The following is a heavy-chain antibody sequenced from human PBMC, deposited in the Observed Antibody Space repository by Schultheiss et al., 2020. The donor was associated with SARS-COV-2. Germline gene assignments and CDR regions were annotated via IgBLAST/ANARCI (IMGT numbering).Heavy chain of an antibody. Sequence: GGSLRLSCSASGFTFDDYAMHWVRQAPGKGLEWVSGISWNSGSIGYVDSVKGRFTISRDNAKNSLYLQMNSLRAEDTAVYYCARNYYDSSGYQDYWGQGTLVTVSS. D-gene: IGHD3-22*01. CDR2: ISWNSGSI. V-gene: IGHV3-9*01. J-gene: IGHJ4*02. CDR1: GFTFDDYA. CDR3: ARNYYDSSGYQDY.